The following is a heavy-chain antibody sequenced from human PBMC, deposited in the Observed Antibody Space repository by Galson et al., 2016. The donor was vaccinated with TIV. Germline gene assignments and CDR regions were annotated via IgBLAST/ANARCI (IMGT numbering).Heavy chain of an antibody. D-gene: IGHD2-21*01. CDR2: IYTGGST. CDR1: ALTVSDNY. V-gene: IGHV3-66*02. Sequence: SLRLSCAASALTVSDNYMTWVRQAPGKGLEWVSMIYTGGSTYYADSVKGRFTISRDNSKNALYLQMNSLRAEDTAVYYCQRERRFCGNECYLYYYYGMDVWGQGTTVTVSS. J-gene: IGHJ6*01. CDR3: QRERRFCGNECYLYYYYGMDV.